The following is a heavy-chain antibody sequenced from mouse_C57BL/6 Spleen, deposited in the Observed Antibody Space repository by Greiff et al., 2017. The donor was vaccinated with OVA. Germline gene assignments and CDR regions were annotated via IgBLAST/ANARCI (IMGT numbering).Heavy chain of an antibody. CDR3: AQQLRLGAMDY. J-gene: IGHJ4*01. V-gene: IGHV1-54*01. D-gene: IGHD3-2*02. CDR2: INPGSGGT. CDR1: GYAFTNYL. Sequence: VKLMESGAELVRPGTSVKVSCKASGYAFTNYLIEWVKQRPGQGLEWIGVINPGSGGTNYNEKFKGKATLTADKSSSTAYMQLSSLTSEDSAVYFCAQQLRLGAMDYWGQGTSVTVSS.